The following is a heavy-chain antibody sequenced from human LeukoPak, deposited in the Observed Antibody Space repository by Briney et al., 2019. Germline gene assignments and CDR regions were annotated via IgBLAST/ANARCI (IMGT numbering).Heavy chain of an antibody. V-gene: IGHV1-2*02. Sequence: GASVKVSCKASGYTFTSYDINWVRQATGQGLEWMGWINPNSGGTNYAQKFQGRVTMTRDTSISTAYMELSRLRSDDTAVYYCARDAYYYDSSGYYNYYYYMDVWGKGTTVTISS. CDR3: ARDAYYYDSSGYYNYYYYMDV. D-gene: IGHD3-22*01. J-gene: IGHJ6*03. CDR2: INPNSGGT. CDR1: GYTFTSYD.